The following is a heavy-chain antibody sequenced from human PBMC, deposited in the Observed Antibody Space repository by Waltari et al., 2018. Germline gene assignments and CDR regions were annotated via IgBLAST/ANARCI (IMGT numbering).Heavy chain of an antibody. Sequence: QVQLQESGPGLVKPSGTLSLTCAVSGGSISSSNWWSWVRQPPGKGLEWIGEIYHSGSTNYNPSLKSRVTISVDKSENQFSLKLSSVTAADTAVYYCASSTGDYYYYYGMDVWGQGTTVTVSS. CDR2: IYHSGST. D-gene: IGHD2-8*02. CDR3: ASSTGDYYYYYGMDV. CDR1: GGSISSSNW. J-gene: IGHJ6*02. V-gene: IGHV4-4*02.